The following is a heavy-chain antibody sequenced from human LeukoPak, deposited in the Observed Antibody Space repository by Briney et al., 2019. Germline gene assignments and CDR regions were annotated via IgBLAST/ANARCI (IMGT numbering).Heavy chain of an antibody. CDR2: INPSGGNT. D-gene: IGHD3-22*01. CDR1: GYTFTSYY. J-gene: IGHJ3*02. V-gene: IGHV1-46*01. Sequence: GASVKVSCKASGYTFTSYYMHWVRQAPGQGLEWIGIINPSGGNTGYAQKFQGRVTMTRNTSISTAYMELSSLRSEDTAVYYCARGFYYYDSSGYDAFDIWGQGTMVTVSS. CDR3: ARGFYYYDSSGYDAFDI.